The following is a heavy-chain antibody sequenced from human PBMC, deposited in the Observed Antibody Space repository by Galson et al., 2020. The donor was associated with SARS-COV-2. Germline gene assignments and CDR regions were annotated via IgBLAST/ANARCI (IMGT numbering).Heavy chain of an antibody. Sequence: GGSLRLSCAASGFTFRSYALHWVRQAPGKGLEWVAAISYDGSYKYYADSVKGRITISRDNSRNTLYLELNSLRPDDTALYYCARPTSGTYYQPNDYWGQGTLVTVSS. J-gene: IGHJ4*02. CDR1: GFTFRSYA. D-gene: IGHD1-26*01. V-gene: IGHV3-30*04. CDR2: ISYDGSYK. CDR3: ARPTSGTYYQPNDY.